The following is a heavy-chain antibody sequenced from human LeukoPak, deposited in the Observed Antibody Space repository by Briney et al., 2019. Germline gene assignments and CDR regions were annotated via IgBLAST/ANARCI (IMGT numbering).Heavy chain of an antibody. CDR1: VYAFGIYP. CDR2: ICANCQAT. CDR3: ARDPYNTSLYRLAH. Sequence: GGSQRLSCARSVYAFGIYPMSGVPGAPGVGLVWVSNICANCQATYSADSVEGRFTTSRDNTKSTLYLQMSSIRAEATATYYCARDPYNTSLYRLAHWGQGTLVTVSS. D-gene: IGHD3-10*01. J-gene: IGHJ4*02. V-gene: IGHV3-23*01.